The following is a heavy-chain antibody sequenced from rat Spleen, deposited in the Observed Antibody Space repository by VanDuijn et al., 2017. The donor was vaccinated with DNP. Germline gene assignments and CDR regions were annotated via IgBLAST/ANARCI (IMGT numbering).Heavy chain of an antibody. V-gene: IGHV5-22*01. CDR1: GFTFSDYY. CDR2: IGSDGYAP. J-gene: IGHJ2*01. Sequence: EVQLVESGGGLVQPGRSLKLSCAASGFTFSDYYMAWVRQAPTKVLAWVAYIGSDGYAPYSGDSVKGRFTISRDNAKITLYLQMYSLRSEDMATYYCIRWNSGHFDYWGQGVMVTVAS. CDR3: IRWNSGHFDY. D-gene: IGHD4-3*01.